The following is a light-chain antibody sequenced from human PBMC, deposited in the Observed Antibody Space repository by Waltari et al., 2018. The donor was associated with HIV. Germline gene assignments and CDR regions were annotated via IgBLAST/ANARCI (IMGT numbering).Light chain of an antibody. V-gene: IGLV1-44*01. J-gene: IGLJ2*01. CDR3: AAWDDSLNAHVL. Sequence: QSVLTQPPSASGTPGQRVTISCSGRNSNIGSNTVNWYQQLPGTAPKLLIYNNNQRPSGVSDRFSGSKSGTSASLAIMGLQSEDEADYYCAAWDDSLNAHVLFGGGTKLTVL. CDR2: NNN. CDR1: NSNIGSNT.